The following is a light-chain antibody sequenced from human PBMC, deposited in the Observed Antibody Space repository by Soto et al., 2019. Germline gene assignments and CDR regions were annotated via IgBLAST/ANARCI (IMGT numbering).Light chain of an antibody. CDR2: NTM. V-gene: IGLV7-46*01. Sequence: QSVVTQEPSLTVSPGGTVTLTCGSSDGPVTSGHYPYWYQQRPGQVPRTLIYNTMNRQSWAPARFSGSLVGVKAALTLSGAQPEDEADYYCLLTYSGGRVFGGGTQLTVL. J-gene: IGLJ2*01. CDR3: LLTYSGGRV. CDR1: DGPVTSGHY.